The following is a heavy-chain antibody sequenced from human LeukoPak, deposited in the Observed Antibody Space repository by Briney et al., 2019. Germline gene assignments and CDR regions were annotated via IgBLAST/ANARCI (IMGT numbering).Heavy chain of an antibody. J-gene: IGHJ4*02. CDR2: IKQGGSSK. CDR1: GFSFSNSW. Sequence: GGSLRLSCVASGFSFSNSWMTWVRRAPGKGLEWVANIKQGGSSKYYVDSVKGRFTISRDDAKNSLFLQMNSLRVEDTAVYYCARDYGWSFANWGQGTLVTVSS. D-gene: IGHD3-10*01. V-gene: IGHV3-7*03. CDR3: ARDYGWSFAN.